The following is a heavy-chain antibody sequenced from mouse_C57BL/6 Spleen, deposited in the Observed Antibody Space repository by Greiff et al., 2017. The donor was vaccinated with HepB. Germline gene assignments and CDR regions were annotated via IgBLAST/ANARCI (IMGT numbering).Heavy chain of an antibody. CDR3: TGGSTTVASYWYFDV. Sequence: VQLQQSGTVLARPGASVKMSCKTSGYTFTSYWMHLVNQRPGQGLEWIGAIYPGNSDTSYNQKFKGKAKLTAVTSASTAYMELSSLTNEDSAVYYCTGGSTTVASYWYFDVWGTGTTVTVSS. CDR2: IYPGNSDT. J-gene: IGHJ1*03. CDR1: GYTFTSYW. V-gene: IGHV1-5*01. D-gene: IGHD1-1*01.